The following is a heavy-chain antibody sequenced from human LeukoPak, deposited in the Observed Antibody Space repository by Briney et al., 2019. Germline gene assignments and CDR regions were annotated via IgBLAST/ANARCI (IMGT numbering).Heavy chain of an antibody. CDR2: IKEDGSEK. D-gene: IGHD6-19*01. V-gene: IGHV3-7*01. CDR1: EFTFNNYW. Sequence: PVGSLRLSCAASEFTFNNYWMSWVRQAPGKGLEWVANIKEDGSEKYYVDSVKGRFTISRDNAKNSLYLQMNRLRAEDTAVYYCARAVRQRLVEGYYYSYYHMDVWGKGTTVTVSS. CDR3: ARAVRQRLVEGYYYSYYHMDV. J-gene: IGHJ6*03.